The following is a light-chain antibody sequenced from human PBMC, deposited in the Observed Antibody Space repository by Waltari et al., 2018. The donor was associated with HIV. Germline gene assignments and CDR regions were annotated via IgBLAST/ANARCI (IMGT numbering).Light chain of an antibody. Sequence: SYEVSQPPSVSVSPGQTASISCSGDKLADKYVSGYQQKPGQSPVLVIFQHNKRPSGIPERFSGSKSGNTATLTIRGTQTMDDADYFCQTWDTSTASYVFGTGTTVTVL. V-gene: IGLV3-1*01. CDR3: QTWDTSTASYV. CDR2: QHN. CDR1: KLADKY. J-gene: IGLJ1*01.